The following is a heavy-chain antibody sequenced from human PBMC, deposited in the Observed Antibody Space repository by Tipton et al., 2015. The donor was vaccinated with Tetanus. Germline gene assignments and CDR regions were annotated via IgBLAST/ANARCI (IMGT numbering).Heavy chain of an antibody. Sequence: TLSLTCSVSGEAISRSYWSWIRLSPGKGLEWIGYFYDSGTTDYNPSLKSRVTMSVDTSKNQVFLRLTSLTAADTAVYFCARAVYLAGDIAWFDPWGQGTQVIVSS. CDR2: FYDSGTT. CDR3: ARAVYLAGDIAWFDP. V-gene: IGHV4-59*01. J-gene: IGHJ5*02. D-gene: IGHD1-26*01. CDR1: GEAISRSY.